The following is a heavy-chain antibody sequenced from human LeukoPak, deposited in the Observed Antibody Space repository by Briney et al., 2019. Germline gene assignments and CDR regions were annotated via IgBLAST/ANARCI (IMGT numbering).Heavy chain of an antibody. CDR2: INHSGST. V-gene: IGHV4-34*01. D-gene: IGHD3-3*01. Sequence: SETLSLTCAVYGGSFSGYYWSWIRQPPGKGLEWIGEINHSGSTNYNPSLKSRVTISVDTSKNQFSLKLSSVTAADTAVYYCASSITIFGVVIIPAFGYWGQGTLVTVSS. J-gene: IGHJ4*02. CDR3: ASSITIFGVVIIPAFGY. CDR1: GGSFSGYY.